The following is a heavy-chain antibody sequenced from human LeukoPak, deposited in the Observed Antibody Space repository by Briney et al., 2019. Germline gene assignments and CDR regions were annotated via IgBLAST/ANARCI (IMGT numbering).Heavy chain of an antibody. D-gene: IGHD4-17*01. Sequence: PGGSLRLSCAASGFTFDDYGMSWVRQAPGKGLEWVSYISSSGSSIYYADSVKGRFTISRDNAKNSLYLQMNSLRAEDTAVYYCAGEGYGDYDGDYWGQGTLVTVSS. J-gene: IGHJ4*02. CDR3: AGEGYGDYDGDY. CDR1: GFTFDDYG. CDR2: ISSSGSSI. V-gene: IGHV3-11*01.